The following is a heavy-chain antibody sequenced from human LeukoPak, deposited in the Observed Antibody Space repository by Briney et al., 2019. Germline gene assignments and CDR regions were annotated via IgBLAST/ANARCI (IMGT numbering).Heavy chain of an antibody. J-gene: IGHJ3*02. CDR3: ARDLSRYYYNSERVDAFDI. CDR1: GYTFTSYY. Sequence: ASVKVSCKASGYTFTSYYIQWVRQAPGQGLEWMGIINPSDGSTRYAQIFQGRVTMTCDTSTSTVYMDLSSLRSEDTALYYCARDLSRYYYNSERVDAFDIWGQGTMVTVSS. CDR2: INPSDGST. V-gene: IGHV1-46*01. D-gene: IGHD3-10*01.